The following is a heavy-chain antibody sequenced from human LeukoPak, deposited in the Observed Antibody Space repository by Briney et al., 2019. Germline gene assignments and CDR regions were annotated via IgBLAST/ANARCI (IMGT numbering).Heavy chain of an antibody. J-gene: IGHJ4*02. V-gene: IGHV4-59*01. Sequence: SETLSLTCTVSGGSISSYYWSWIRQPPGKGLEWIGYIYYSGSTNYNPSLKSRVTISADTSKSQFSLKLSSVTAADTAVYYCARSSGSYKDYWGQGTLVTVSS. CDR2: IYYSGST. D-gene: IGHD1-26*01. CDR3: ARSSGSYKDY. CDR1: GGSISSYY.